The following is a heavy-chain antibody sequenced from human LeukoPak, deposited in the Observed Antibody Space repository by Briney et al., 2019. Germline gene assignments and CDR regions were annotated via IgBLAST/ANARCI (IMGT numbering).Heavy chain of an antibody. CDR2: INPNSGGT. CDR1: GYIFTGYY. Sequence: ASVKVSCKASGYIFTGYYMHWVRQPPEQGLEWTGWINPNSGGTNYAQKFQGRVTMTRDTSISTAYMELSRLRSDDTAVYYCARTAGNDAFDIWGQGTMVTVSS. CDR3: ARTAGNDAFDI. J-gene: IGHJ3*02. D-gene: IGHD6-19*01. V-gene: IGHV1-2*02.